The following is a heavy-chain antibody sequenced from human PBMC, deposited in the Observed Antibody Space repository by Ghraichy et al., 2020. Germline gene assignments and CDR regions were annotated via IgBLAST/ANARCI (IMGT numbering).Heavy chain of an antibody. Sequence: ASVKVSCKASGYTFTGYYMHWVRQAPGQGLEWMGWINPNSGGTNYAQKFQGWVTMTRDTSISTAYMELSRLRSDDTAVYYCAREYLRPSMGSIYYYYGMDVWGQGTTVTVSS. V-gene: IGHV1-2*04. CDR2: INPNSGGT. D-gene: IGHD1-26*01. J-gene: IGHJ6*02. CDR1: GYTFTGYY. CDR3: AREYLRPSMGSIYYYYGMDV.